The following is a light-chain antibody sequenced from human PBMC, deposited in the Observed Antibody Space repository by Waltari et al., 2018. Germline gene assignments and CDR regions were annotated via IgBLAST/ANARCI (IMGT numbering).Light chain of an antibody. CDR3: SSYTSSNTWV. CDR1: SSDVGGYNY. J-gene: IGLJ3*02. V-gene: IGLV2-14*01. Sequence: QSALTQPASVSGSPGQSITISCTGTSSDVGGYNYVSWYQQHPGKAPKLMIYDVRERPSGVSNHFSVSKSGNTASLTISGLQAEDEADYYCSSYTSSNTWVFGGGTKLTVL. CDR2: DVR.